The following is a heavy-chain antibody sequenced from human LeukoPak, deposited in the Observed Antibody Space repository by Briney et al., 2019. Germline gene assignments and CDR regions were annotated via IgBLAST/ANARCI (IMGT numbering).Heavy chain of an antibody. CDR2: IRYDGSNK. V-gene: IGHV3-30*02. D-gene: IGHD6-13*01. CDR1: GFTFSSYG. J-gene: IGHJ5*02. Sequence: PGGSLRLSCAASGFTFSSYGMHWVRQAPGKGLEWVAFIRYDGSNKYYADSVKGRFTISRDNSKNTLYLQMNSLRAEDTAVYYCAKDLSIAAAGNWFDPWGQGTLVTVSS. CDR3: AKDLSIAAAGNWFDP.